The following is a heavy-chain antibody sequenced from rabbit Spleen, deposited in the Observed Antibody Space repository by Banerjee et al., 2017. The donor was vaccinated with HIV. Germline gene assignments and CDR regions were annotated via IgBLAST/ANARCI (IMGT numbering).Heavy chain of an antibody. V-gene: IGHV1S45*01. CDR2: IYAGSSGTT. D-gene: IGHD8-1*01. J-gene: IGHJ6*01. CDR1: GLDFSSSYW. Sequence: LEESGGGLVKPGGTLTLTCTASGLDFSSSYWICWVRQAPGKGLEWIACIYAGSSGTTYYASGAKGRFTISKTSSTTVTLQMTSLTAADTATYFCARDTGSSFSTYGMDLWGQGTLVTVS. CDR3: ARDTGSSFSTYGMDL.